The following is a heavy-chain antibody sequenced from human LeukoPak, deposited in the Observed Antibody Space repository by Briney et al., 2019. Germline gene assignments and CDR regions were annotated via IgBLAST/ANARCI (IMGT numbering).Heavy chain of an antibody. Sequence: ASVKVSCKASGYTFTSYAMNWVRQAPGQGLEWMGWINTNTGNPTYAQGFTGRFVFSLDTSVSTAYLQISSLKAEDTAVYYCVRGGGRYDSTTCYSVYYLDYWGQGTLVTVSS. CDR3: VRGGGRYDSTTCYSVYYLDY. D-gene: IGHD2-2*01. CDR1: GYTFTSYA. CDR2: INTNTGNP. J-gene: IGHJ4*02. V-gene: IGHV7-4-1*02.